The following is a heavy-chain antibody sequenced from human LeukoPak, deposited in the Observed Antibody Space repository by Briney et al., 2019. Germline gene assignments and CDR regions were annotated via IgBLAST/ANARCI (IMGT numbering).Heavy chain of an antibody. J-gene: IGHJ1*01. CDR3: TTNGWYCLDH. D-gene: IGHD6-19*01. Sequence: SETLSLTCTVSGGTISSSSYYWGWIRQPPGKGLEWIGSIYYSESTYYNPSLKSRVTISVDTSKNQFSLKLSSVTAADTAVYYCTTNGWYCLDHWGQGALVTVSS. CDR2: IYYSEST. CDR1: GGTISSSSYY. V-gene: IGHV4-39*07.